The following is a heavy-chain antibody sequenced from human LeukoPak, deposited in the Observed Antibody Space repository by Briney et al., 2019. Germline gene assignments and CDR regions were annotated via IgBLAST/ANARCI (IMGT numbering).Heavy chain of an antibody. CDR1: GGSISSYY. CDR3: ARDPIPMTYYGGNKLDDY. Sequence: SETLSLTWTVSGGSISSYYWSWIRQPPGEGMGWIGYIYYSGSTNYNPSLKSRVTISVDTSKNQFSLKLSSVTAADTAVYYCARDPIPMTYYGGNKLDDYWGQGTLVTVSS. D-gene: IGHD4-23*01. V-gene: IGHV4-59*12. J-gene: IGHJ4*02. CDR2: IYYSGST.